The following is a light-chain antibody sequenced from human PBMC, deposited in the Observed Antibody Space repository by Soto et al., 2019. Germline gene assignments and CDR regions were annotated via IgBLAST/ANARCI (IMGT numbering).Light chain of an antibody. CDR1: SSDVGGYNY. CDR3: SSYTSSSPYV. CDR2: DVS. J-gene: IGLJ1*01. Sequence: QSVLTQPASVSGSPGQLSTISCTGTSSDVGGYNYVSWYQQHPGKAPKLMIYDVSNRPSGVSNRFSGSKSGNTASLTISGLQAEDEADYYCSSYTSSSPYVFGTGTKVTV. V-gene: IGLV2-14*01.